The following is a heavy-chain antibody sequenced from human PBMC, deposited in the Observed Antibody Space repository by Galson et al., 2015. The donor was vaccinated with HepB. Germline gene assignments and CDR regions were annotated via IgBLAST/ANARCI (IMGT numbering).Heavy chain of an antibody. CDR3: ASRTWYDYYYYMDV. V-gene: IGHV3-30*03. CDR1: GFTFSNYG. CDR2: ISYDGSNQ. Sequence: SLRLSCAASGFTFSNYGMHWVRQAPGKGLEWVAVISYDGSNQYYADSVKGRFTISRDNSKNTLYLQVNILRPEDTALYYCASRTWYDYYYYMDVWGKGTTVTVSS. J-gene: IGHJ6*03.